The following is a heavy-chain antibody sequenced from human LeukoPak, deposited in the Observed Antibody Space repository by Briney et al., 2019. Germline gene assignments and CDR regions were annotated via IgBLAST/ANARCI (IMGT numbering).Heavy chain of an antibody. D-gene: IGHD2-21*02. J-gene: IGHJ4*02. V-gene: IGHV4-39*01. CDR1: GGSISSSSYY. CDR2: IYYSGIT. CDR3: ARRAVVVTATRPSTFDY. Sequence: SETLSLTCTVSGGSISSSSYYWGWIRQPPGKGLEWIGNIYYSGITYYNPSLKSRVTISVDTSKNQFYLKLTSVTPADTAVYYCARRAVVVTATRPSTFDYWGQGTLVTVSS.